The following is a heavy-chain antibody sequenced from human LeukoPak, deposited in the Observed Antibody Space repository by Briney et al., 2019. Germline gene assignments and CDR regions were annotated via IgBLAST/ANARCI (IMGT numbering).Heavy chain of an antibody. CDR3: ARERKNYDSSGYLLYYFDY. J-gene: IGHJ4*02. Sequence: SETLSLTCTVSGGSISSYYWSWIRQPAGKGLEWIRRIYTSGSTNYNPSLKSRVTMSVDTSKNQFSLKLSSVTAADTAVYYCARERKNYDSSGYLLYYFDYWGQGTLVTVSS. CDR1: GGSISSYY. V-gene: IGHV4-4*07. CDR2: IYTSGST. D-gene: IGHD3-22*01.